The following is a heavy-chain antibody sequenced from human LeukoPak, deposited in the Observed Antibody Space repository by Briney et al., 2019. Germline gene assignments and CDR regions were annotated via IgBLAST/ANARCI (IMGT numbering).Heavy chain of an antibody. J-gene: IGHJ4*02. Sequence: GESLKISCKGSGYSFTSYWIGWVRQMPGKGLEWMGIIYPDDSDTRYSPSFQGQVTISADKSISTAYLQWSSLKASDTAMYYCARPVAGRIGTLAHFDYWGQGTLVTVSS. CDR3: ARPVAGRIGTLAHFDY. CDR2: IYPDDSDT. CDR1: GYSFTSYW. D-gene: IGHD1-7*01. V-gene: IGHV5-51*01.